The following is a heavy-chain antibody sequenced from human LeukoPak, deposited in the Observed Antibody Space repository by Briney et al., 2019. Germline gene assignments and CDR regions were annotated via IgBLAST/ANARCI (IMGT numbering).Heavy chain of an antibody. CDR2: IHYSGST. J-gene: IGHJ4*02. Sequence: SETLSLTCTVSGGSISSYYWSWIRQPPGKGLEWIGYIHYSGSTNYNPSLKSRVTISVDTSKNQFSLKLSSVTAADTAVYSCASLYYDFWSGSYYFDYWGQGTLVTVSS. CDR3: ASLYYDFWSGSYYFDY. D-gene: IGHD3-3*01. CDR1: GGSISSYY. V-gene: IGHV4-59*01.